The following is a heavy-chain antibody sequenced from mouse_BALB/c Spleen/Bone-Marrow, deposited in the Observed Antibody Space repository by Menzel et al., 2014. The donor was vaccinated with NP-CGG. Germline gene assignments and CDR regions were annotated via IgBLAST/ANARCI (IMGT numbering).Heavy chain of an antibody. J-gene: IGHJ3*01. CDR3: ARRVPFAY. V-gene: IGHV1-9*01. Sequence: VQGVESGAELMKPGASVKISCKATGYTFSSYWIEWVKPRPGHGLEWIGEILPGSGSTNYNEKFKGKATFTADTSSNTAYMQLSSLTSEDSAVYYCARRVPFAYWGQGTLVTVSA. CDR2: ILPGSGST. CDR1: GYTFSSYW.